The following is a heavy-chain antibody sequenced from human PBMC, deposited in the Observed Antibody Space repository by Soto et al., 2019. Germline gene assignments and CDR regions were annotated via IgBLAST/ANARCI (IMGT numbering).Heavy chain of an antibody. J-gene: IGHJ6*02. CDR2: IIPIFGTA. D-gene: IGHD3-10*01. CDR1: GGTFSSYA. Sequence: ASVKVSCKASGGTFSSYAISWVRQAPGQGLEWVGGIIPIFGTANYAQKFQGRVTITADKSTSTAYMELSSLRSEDTAVYYCARPITMVRGPSLYYYYGMDVWGQGTTVTVSS. V-gene: IGHV1-69*06. CDR3: ARPITMVRGPSLYYYYGMDV.